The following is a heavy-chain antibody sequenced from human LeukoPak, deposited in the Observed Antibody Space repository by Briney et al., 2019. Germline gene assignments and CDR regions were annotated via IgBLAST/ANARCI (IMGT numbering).Heavy chain of an antibody. Sequence: TETLSLICTVSGGSISSYYWSWIRQPPGKGLEWIGCIYYSGSTNYNPSLKSRVTISVDTSKNQFSLKLSSVTAADTAVYYCASLDSSENAFDIWGQGTMVTVSS. CDR2: IYYSGST. D-gene: IGHD3-22*01. J-gene: IGHJ3*02. V-gene: IGHV4-59*08. CDR3: ASLDSSENAFDI. CDR1: GGSISSYY.